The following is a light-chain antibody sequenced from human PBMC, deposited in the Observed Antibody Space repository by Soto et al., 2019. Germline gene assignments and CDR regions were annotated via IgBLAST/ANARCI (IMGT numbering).Light chain of an antibody. CDR3: QQYIDWPRT. CDR1: QSVSSN. Sequence: EIVMTQSPATLSVSPGERDTLSCRASQSVSSNLAWYQQKPCQAPRLLIYGASTRATVIPARFSGSGSETEFTLTISSLQSEDFAVYYCQQYIDWPRTFGQGTKVDIK. V-gene: IGKV3-15*01. J-gene: IGKJ1*01. CDR2: GAS.